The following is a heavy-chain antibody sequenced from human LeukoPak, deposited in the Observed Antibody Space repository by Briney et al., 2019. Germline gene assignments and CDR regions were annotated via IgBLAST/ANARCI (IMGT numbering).Heavy chain of an antibody. D-gene: IGHD6-6*01. CDR1: GGSFSGYY. CDR2: INHSGST. CDR3: ARYSSSSSFFDY. V-gene: IGHV4-34*01. Sequence: SETLSLTCAVYGGSFSGYYWSWIRQPPGKGLEWIGEINHSGSTNYNPSLKSRVTISVDTSKNQFSLKLSSVTAADTAVYYYARYSSSSSFFDYWGQGTLVTVSS. J-gene: IGHJ4*02.